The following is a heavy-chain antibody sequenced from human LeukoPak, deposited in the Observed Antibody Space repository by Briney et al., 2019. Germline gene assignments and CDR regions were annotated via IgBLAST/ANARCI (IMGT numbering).Heavy chain of an antibody. J-gene: IGHJ4*02. D-gene: IGHD6-6*01. Sequence: ASVTVSCKASGYTFTSYGISWVRQAPGQGLEWMGWISAYNGNTNYAQKLQGRVTMTTDTSTSTAYMELRSLRSDDTAVYYCARDRSIAAPFYFDYWGQGTLVTVSS. V-gene: IGHV1-18*01. CDR3: ARDRSIAAPFYFDY. CDR2: ISAYNGNT. CDR1: GYTFTSYG.